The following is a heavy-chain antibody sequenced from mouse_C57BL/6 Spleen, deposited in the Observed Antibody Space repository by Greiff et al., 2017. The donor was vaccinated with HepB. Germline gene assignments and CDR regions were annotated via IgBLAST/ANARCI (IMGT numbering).Heavy chain of an antibody. V-gene: IGHV1-26*01. J-gene: IGHJ2*01. D-gene: IGHD2-3*01. CDR3: ARSEDGYSHFDY. CDR2: INPNNGGT. CDR1: GYTFTDYY. Sequence: EVQLQQSGPELVKPGASVKISCKASGYTFTDYYMNWVKQSHGKSLEWIGDINPNNGGTSYNQKFKGKATLTVDKSSSTAYMELRSLTSEDSAVYYCARSEDGYSHFDYWGQGTTLTVSS.